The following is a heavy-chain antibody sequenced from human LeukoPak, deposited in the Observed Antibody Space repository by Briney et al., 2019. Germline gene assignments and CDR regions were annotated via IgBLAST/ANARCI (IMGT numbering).Heavy chain of an antibody. V-gene: IGHV3-23*01. CDR1: GFTFSSYA. Sequence: GGSLRLSCAASGFTFSSYAMSWVRQAPGKGLEWVSTISGSGGSTYYADSVKGRFTISRDNSKNTLYLQMNSLRAEDTAVYYCARNFLRDQWLDRGPIDYWGQGTLVTVSS. J-gene: IGHJ4*02. CDR3: ARNFLRDQWLDRGPIDY. CDR2: ISGSGGST. D-gene: IGHD6-19*01.